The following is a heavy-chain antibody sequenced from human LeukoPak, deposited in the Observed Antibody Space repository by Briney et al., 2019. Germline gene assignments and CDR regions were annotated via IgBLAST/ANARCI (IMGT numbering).Heavy chain of an antibody. Sequence: GGSLRLSCGASGFTFSYHWMHWVRQVPGKGLLWVSRIDGGGSSTSYADSVKGRFSISRDNAKSTLYLQMSSLRAEDTAVYYCARGLGSSGGAYVGDYWGPGTLVTVSS. CDR2: IDGGGSST. V-gene: IGHV3-74*01. J-gene: IGHJ4*01. CDR3: ARGLGSSGGAYVGDY. CDR1: GFTFSYHW. D-gene: IGHD3-22*01.